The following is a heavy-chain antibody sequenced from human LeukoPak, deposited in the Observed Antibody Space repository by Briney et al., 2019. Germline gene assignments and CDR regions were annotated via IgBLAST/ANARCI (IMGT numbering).Heavy chain of an antibody. CDR1: AYTFNRNA. CDR3: AREVEFLDY. D-gene: IGHD5-24*01. V-gene: IGHV1-46*02. Sequence: ASVKVSCKGSAYTFNRNAMNWVRQAPGQGLEWMGIINPSGGSTSYAQKFQGRVTMTRDTSTSTVYMELSSLRSEDTAVYYCAREVEFLDYWGQGTLVTVSS. CDR2: INPSGGST. J-gene: IGHJ4*02.